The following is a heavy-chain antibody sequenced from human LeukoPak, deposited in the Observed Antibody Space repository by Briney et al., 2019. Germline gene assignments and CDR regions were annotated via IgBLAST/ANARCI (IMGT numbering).Heavy chain of an antibody. D-gene: IGHD5-24*01. CDR2: ISSSTTTI. Sequence: GGSLRLSCAASGFTFSSYSMNWVRQAPGKGLEWVSYISSSTTTIYYADSVKGRFTISRDNGKSSLFLQMNSLRAEDTAVYYCARVHGYNYNYYYCYMDVWGKGTTVTVSS. V-gene: IGHV3-48*01. CDR1: GFTFSSYS. J-gene: IGHJ6*03. CDR3: ARVHGYNYNYYYCYMDV.